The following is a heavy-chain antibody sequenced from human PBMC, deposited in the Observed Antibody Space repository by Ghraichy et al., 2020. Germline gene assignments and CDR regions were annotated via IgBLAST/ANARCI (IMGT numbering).Heavy chain of an antibody. CDR2: IYHCGST. V-gene: IGHV4-38-2*02. CDR3: ASERYSSGWAAKYYFDY. D-gene: IGHD6-19*01. CDR1: GCSISSGYY. Sequence: SETLSLTCTVSGCSISSGYYCGCCRRPPRKELEWFGSIYHCGSTSYNPPRKSRVTISGDTSKNHSSLQLSSSTAADTAVYYCASERYSSGWAAKYYFDYWGQGTLVTVSS. J-gene: IGHJ4*02.